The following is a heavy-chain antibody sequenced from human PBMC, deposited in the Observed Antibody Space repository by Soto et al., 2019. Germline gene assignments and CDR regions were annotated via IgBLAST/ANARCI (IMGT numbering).Heavy chain of an antibody. CDR1: GFTFSTYG. CDR2: ISYDGTNK. V-gene: IGHV3-30*18. CDR3: AKDLQSYGDYDYYCYGMDV. D-gene: IGHD4-17*01. Sequence: QVQLVESGGGEVQPGRSLTISCAASGFTFSTYGMHWVRQTPGKGQEWVAVISYDGTNKFYSDSVKGRFTISRHNFKNTLTLQMNSLRADDTAVYSCAKDLQSYGDYDYYCYGMDVWGLGTRVTVSS. J-gene: IGHJ6*02.